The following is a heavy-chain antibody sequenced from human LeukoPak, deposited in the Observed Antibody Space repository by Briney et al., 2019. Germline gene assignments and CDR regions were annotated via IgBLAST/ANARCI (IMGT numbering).Heavy chain of an antibody. CDR3: ARSYSSSWYYFDY. V-gene: IGHV4-34*01. CDR1: GGSFSGYH. CDR2: IYHSGST. Sequence: NPSETLSLTCAVYGGSFSGYHWSWIRQPPGKGLEWIGEIYHSGSTNYNPSLKSRVTISVDKSKNQFSLKLSSVTAADTAVYYCARSYSSSWYYFDYWGQGTLVTVSS. J-gene: IGHJ4*02. D-gene: IGHD6-13*01.